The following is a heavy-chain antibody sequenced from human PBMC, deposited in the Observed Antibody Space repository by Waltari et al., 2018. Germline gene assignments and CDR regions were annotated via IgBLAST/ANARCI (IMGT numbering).Heavy chain of an antibody. CDR1: GFNFDDYA. V-gene: IGHV3-9*01. Sequence: EVQLVESVGGLLQPGRSMRLSCEGSGFNFDDYAIHWVRQAPGKGMEWVSGISWNSDNIGYADSVKGRFTISRDNAKNSLYLQMNSLRPEDTALYYCAKGHSGSYGLKDWGQGTLVTVSS. J-gene: IGHJ4*02. CDR3: AKGHSGSYGLKD. CDR2: ISWNSDNI. D-gene: IGHD1-26*01.